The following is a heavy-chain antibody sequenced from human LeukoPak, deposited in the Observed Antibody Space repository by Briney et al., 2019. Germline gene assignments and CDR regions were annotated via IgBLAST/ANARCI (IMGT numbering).Heavy chain of an antibody. CDR1: GYTFTRYD. J-gene: IGHJ4*02. CDR2: VNTKSGNT. V-gene: IGHV1-8*03. Sequence: ASVKVSCKASGYTFTRYDINWVRQATGQGLEWLGWVNTKSGNTGSAQNFQGRVTITRDTSISTAYMELSSLRSEDTAVYYCARVDGSPDYWGRGTLVTVSS. D-gene: IGHD2-15*01. CDR3: ARVDGSPDY.